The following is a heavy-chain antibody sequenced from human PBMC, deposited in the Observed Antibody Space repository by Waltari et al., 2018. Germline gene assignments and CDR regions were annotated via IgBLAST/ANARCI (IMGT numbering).Heavy chain of an antibody. CDR2: IIPIFGTA. CDR1: GGTFSRYA. CDR3: ARGIAAAGTWWFDP. D-gene: IGHD6-13*01. V-gene: IGHV1-69*05. Sequence: QVQLVQSGAEVKKPGSSVKVSCKASGGTFSRYAISCVRQTPGTGLEWMGGIIPIFGTANYAQKFQGRVTITTDESTSTAYMELSSLRSEDTAVYYCARGIAAAGTWWFDPWGQGTLVTVSS. J-gene: IGHJ5*02.